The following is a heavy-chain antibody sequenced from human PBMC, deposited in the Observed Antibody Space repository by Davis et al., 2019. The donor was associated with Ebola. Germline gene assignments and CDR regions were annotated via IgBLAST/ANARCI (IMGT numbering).Heavy chain of an antibody. V-gene: IGHV3-23*01. J-gene: IGHJ4*02. CDR1: GFTFSSYA. CDR3: ARAPSGYSSSFDY. CDR2: ISGSGGST. Sequence: GESLKISCAASGFTFSSYAMSWVRQAPGKGLEWVSAISGSGGSTYYADSVKGRFTISRDNSKNTLYLQMNSLRAEDTAVYYCARAPSGYSSSFDYWGQGTLVTVSS. D-gene: IGHD6-13*01.